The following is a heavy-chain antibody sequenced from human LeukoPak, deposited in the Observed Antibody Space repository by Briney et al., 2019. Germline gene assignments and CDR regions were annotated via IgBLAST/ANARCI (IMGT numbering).Heavy chain of an antibody. Sequence: GGSLRLSCAASGFTFSSYAMPWVRQAPGKGLEWVSGISWNSGSIGYADSVKGRFTISRDNAKNSLYLQMNSLRAEDTALYYCAKDGSAYYDSSGYFDYWGQGTLVTVSS. CDR1: GFTFSSYA. CDR3: AKDGSAYYDSSGYFDY. J-gene: IGHJ4*02. CDR2: ISWNSGSI. V-gene: IGHV3-9*01. D-gene: IGHD3-22*01.